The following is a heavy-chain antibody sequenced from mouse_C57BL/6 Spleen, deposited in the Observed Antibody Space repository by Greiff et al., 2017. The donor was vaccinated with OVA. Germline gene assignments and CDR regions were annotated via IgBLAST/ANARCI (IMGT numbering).Heavy chain of an antibody. CDR1: GFTFSDYY. CDR2: INYDGSST. D-gene: IGHD2-2*01. V-gene: IGHV5-16*01. Sequence: EVQLVESEGGLVQPGSSMKLSCTASGFTFSDYYMAWVRQVPEKGLEWVANINYDGSSTYYLDSLKSRFIISRDNAKNILYLQMSSLKSEDTATYYCARVVYGYDLYAMDYWGQGTSVTVSS. J-gene: IGHJ4*01. CDR3: ARVVYGYDLYAMDY.